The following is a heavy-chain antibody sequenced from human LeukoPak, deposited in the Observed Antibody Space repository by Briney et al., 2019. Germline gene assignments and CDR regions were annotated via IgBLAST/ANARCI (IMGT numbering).Heavy chain of an antibody. CDR1: GFSVGSNY. CDR2: VYSDDTT. CDR3: ARDRFNGMDV. J-gene: IGHJ6*02. Sequence: SGGSLRLSCAVSGFSVGSNYMAWVRQAPGKGLEWVSIVYSDDTTYYADSMKGRFTISRHNSKNTLYLQMNSLRAEDTAVYYCARDRFNGMDVWGQGTTVTVSS. V-gene: IGHV3-53*04.